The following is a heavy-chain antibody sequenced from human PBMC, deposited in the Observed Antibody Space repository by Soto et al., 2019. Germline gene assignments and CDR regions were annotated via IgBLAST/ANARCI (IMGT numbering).Heavy chain of an antibody. CDR2: ISGSGGST. CDR1: GFTFSSYA. V-gene: IGHV3-23*01. Sequence: EVQLLESGGGLVQPGGSLRLSCAASGFTFSSYAMSWVRQAPGKGLEWVSAISGSGGSTYYADSVKGRFTISRDNFKNTLYLQMNSLRAEDTAVYYCAKGRDGSGSYYPSLFDYWGQGTLVTVSS. J-gene: IGHJ4*02. D-gene: IGHD3-10*01. CDR3: AKGRDGSGSYYPSLFDY.